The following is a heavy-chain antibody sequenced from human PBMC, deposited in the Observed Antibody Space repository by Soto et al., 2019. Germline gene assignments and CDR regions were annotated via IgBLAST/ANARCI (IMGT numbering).Heavy chain of an antibody. V-gene: IGHV4-59*01. D-gene: IGHD1-1*01. CDR2: IYYSGST. J-gene: IGHJ5*02. CDR3: ARLDTGPWFDP. Sequence: SETLSLTCTVSGGSISSYYWSWIRQPPGKGLEWIGYIYYSGSTNYNPSLKSRVTISVDTSKNQFSLKLSSVTAADTAVYYCARLDTGPWFDPWGQGTLVTVSS. CDR1: GGSISSYY.